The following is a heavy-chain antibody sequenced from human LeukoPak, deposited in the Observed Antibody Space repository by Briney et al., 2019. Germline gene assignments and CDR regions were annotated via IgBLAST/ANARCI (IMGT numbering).Heavy chain of an antibody. J-gene: IGHJ5*02. CDR2: ISTYNGNT. D-gene: IGHD6-19*01. V-gene: IGHV1-18*01. Sequence: ASVKVSCKASGYTFTSHGISWVRQAPGQGLEWMGWISTYNGNTNYAQKLQGRVSMTTDTSTSTAYMDLRSLRSDDTAVYYCAREAAVAGRRTNWFDPWGQGTLVTVSS. CDR3: AREAAVAGRRTNWFDP. CDR1: GYTFTSHG.